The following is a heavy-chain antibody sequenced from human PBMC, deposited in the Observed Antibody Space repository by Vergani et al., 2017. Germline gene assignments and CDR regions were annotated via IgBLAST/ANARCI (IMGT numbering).Heavy chain of an antibody. CDR1: GFTFSDYY. CDR3: ARELGSYYYDSSGYYGGFDY. J-gene: IGHJ4*02. Sequence: QVQLVESGGGLVKPGGSLRLSCAASGFTFSDYYMSWIRQAPGKGLEWVSYISSSGSTIYYAESVKGRFTISRDNAKNSLYRQMNSLGAEDTAVYYCARELGSYYYDSSGYYGGFDYWGQGTLVTVSS. V-gene: IGHV3-11*01. CDR2: ISSSGSTI. D-gene: IGHD3-22*01.